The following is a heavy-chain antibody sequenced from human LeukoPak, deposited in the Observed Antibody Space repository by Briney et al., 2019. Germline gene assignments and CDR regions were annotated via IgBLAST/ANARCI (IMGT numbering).Heavy chain of an antibody. CDR2: ISGDGGTT. V-gene: IGHV3-23*01. CDR3: ARDPRGYTGYDFRGPDTYYFDH. CDR1: GFTFTAYA. J-gene: IGHJ4*02. Sequence: GGSLRLSCTASGFTFTAYAMTWVRQAPGRGRGWVSEISGDGGTTSYADLVKGRFTVCRDNPKTTVYLQMNSLRAEDTAVYFCARDPRGYTGYDFRGPDTYYFDHWGQGTLVTVSS. D-gene: IGHD5-12*01.